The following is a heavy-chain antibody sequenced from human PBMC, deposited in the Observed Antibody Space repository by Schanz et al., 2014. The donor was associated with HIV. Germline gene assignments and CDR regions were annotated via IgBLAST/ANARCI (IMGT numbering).Heavy chain of an antibody. Sequence: QVHLVESGGGVVQPGRSLRLSCEVSGFSFSNFGMHWVRQAPGKGLEWVAFISYDGSAQYEDSLKGRFFISRDYSKNTLYLQMNSLRTDDTAVYSCAKDVAGEDLLLFHFVIHSWGQGALVTVSS. CDR1: GFSFSNFG. V-gene: IGHV3-30*18. J-gene: IGHJ5*02. CDR2: ISYDGSA. CDR3: AKDVAGEDLLLFHFVIHS. D-gene: IGHD2-21*02.